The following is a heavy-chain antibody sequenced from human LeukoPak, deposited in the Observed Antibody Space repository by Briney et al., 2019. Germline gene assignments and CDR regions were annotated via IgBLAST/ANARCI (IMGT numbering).Heavy chain of an antibody. V-gene: IGHV3-66*01. J-gene: IGHJ5*02. CDR1: GFTVSSNY. CDR2: IYSGGST. Sequence: PGGSLRLSCAASGFTVSSNYMSWVRQAPGKGLEWVSVIYSGGSTYYADSVKGRFTISRDNSKNTLYLQMNSLRAEDTAVYYCARCYYDTSWFDPWGQGTLVTVSS. CDR3: ARCYYDTSWFDP. D-gene: IGHD3-22*01.